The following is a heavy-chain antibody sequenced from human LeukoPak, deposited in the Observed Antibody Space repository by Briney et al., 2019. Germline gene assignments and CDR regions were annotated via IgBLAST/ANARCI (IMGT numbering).Heavy chain of an antibody. CDR1: GGSISSYY. J-gene: IGHJ6*03. Sequence: SETLSLTCTVSGGSISSYYWSWIRQPPGKGLEWIGYIYYSGSTNYNPSPKSRVTISVDTSKNQFSLKLSSVTAADTAVYYCARAEGGDSGYYYGGHYYYYTDVWGKGTTVTVSS. CDR3: ARAEGGDSGYYYGGHYYYYTDV. CDR2: IYYSGST. D-gene: IGHD3-22*01. V-gene: IGHV4-59*01.